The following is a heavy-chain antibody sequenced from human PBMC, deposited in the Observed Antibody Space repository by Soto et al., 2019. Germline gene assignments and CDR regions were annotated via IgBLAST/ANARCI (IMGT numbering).Heavy chain of an antibody. D-gene: IGHD6-13*01. V-gene: IGHV1-46*01. CDR1: GYTFTGYY. CDR2: INPNGGST. J-gene: IGHJ6*02. CDR3: ARDLGGKIAAVYGMDV. Sequence: ASVKVSCKASGYTFTGYYMHCVRQAPGQGLEWMGRINPNGGSTSYAQKFQGRVTMTRDTSTSTVYMELSSLRSEDTAVYYCARDLGGKIAAVYGMDVWGQGTTVTVSS.